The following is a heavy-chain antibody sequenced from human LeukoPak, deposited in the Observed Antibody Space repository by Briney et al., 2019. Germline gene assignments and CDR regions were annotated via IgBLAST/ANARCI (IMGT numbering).Heavy chain of an antibody. J-gene: IGHJ6*04. CDR3: ARDGSPMVRGVISYDYYGMDV. Sequence: ASVKVSCKASGYTFTSYYMHWVRQAPGQGLEWMGIINPSGGSTSYAQKFQGRVTMTRDTSTSTVYMELSSLRSEDTAVYYCARDGSPMVRGVISYDYYGMDVWRKGTTVTVS. CDR2: INPSGGST. V-gene: IGHV1-46*01. D-gene: IGHD3-10*01. CDR1: GYTFTSYY.